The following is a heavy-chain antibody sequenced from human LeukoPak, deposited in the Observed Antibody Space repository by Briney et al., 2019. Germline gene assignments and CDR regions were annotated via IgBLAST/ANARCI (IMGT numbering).Heavy chain of an antibody. Sequence: PGGSLRLSCAASGLTFSSHWMHWVRQAPGKGLVWVSRITNDGSSTTYADSVKGRFTISRDNAKNMLYLQVNSLRAEDTAVYYCARVSRRASSSRDDYWGQGTLVTVSS. D-gene: IGHD6-6*01. CDR3: ARVSRRASSSRDDY. CDR2: ITNDGSST. V-gene: IGHV3-74*01. J-gene: IGHJ4*02. CDR1: GLTFSSHW.